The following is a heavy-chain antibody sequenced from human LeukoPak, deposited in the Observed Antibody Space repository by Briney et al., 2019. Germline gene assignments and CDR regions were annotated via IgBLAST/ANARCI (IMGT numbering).Heavy chain of an antibody. CDR1: GFTFSGYA. V-gene: IGHV3-23*01. D-gene: IGHD6-19*01. J-gene: IGHJ4*02. CDR2: IVGGGGTT. CDR3: AKARLSTGWAYNDY. Sequence: PGGSLRLSCAASGFTFSGYAMSWVRQAPGKGLGWVSAIVGGGGTTFYADSVKGRFTISRDNSKNTVYLQMNSLRAEDTAVYFCAKARLSTGWAYNDYWGQGTLVTVSS.